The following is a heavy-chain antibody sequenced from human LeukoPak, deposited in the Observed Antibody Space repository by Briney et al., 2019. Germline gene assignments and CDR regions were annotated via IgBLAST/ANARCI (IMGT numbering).Heavy chain of an antibody. Sequence: ASVKVSCKASGYTFTSYGISWVRQAPGQGLEWMGWVSAYNGNTNYAQKLQGRVTMTTDTSTSTAYMELRSLRSDDTALYYCARVRIVVDYGMDVWGQGTTVTVSS. V-gene: IGHV1-18*01. J-gene: IGHJ6*02. CDR1: GYTFTSYG. CDR3: ARVRIVVDYGMDV. D-gene: IGHD2-2*01. CDR2: VSAYNGNT.